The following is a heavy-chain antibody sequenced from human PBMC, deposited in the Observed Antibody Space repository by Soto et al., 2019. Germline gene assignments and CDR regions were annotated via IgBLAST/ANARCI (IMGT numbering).Heavy chain of an antibody. CDR1: GYTFTSCG. D-gene: IGHD3-10*01. Sequence: GASVKVSCKASGYTFTSCGISWVRQAPGQGLEWMGWIRAYNGNTNYAQNLQGRVTMTTDTSTSTAYMELRSLRSDDTAVYYCARDSTLGHAYDIWGQGTMVTVSS. CDR3: ARDSTLGHAYDI. CDR2: IRAYNGNT. J-gene: IGHJ3*02. V-gene: IGHV1-18*04.